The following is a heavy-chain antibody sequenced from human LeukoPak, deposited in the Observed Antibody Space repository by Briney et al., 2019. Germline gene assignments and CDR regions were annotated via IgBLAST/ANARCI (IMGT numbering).Heavy chain of an antibody. CDR1: GFTFSSYA. CDR3: ANGWDYFDF. D-gene: IGHD6-19*01. Sequence: GGSLRLSCAASGFTFSSYAMNWVRQAPGKGLEWVSVISYSGGSTNYADSVKGRFTISRDNSKKTLYLQMNSLRAEDTAVYYCANGWDYFDFWGQGTLVTVSS. J-gene: IGHJ4*02. V-gene: IGHV3-23*01. CDR2: ISYSGGST.